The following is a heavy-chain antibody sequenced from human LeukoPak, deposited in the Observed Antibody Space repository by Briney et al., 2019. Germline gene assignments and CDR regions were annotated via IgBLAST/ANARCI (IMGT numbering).Heavy chain of an antibody. CDR3: ARDGDTSLDY. V-gene: IGHV3-7*01. Sequence: GGSLRLSCAASGITFSSYWMSWVRQAPGKGLEWVANIKQDGSEKYYVDSVKGRFTISRDNAKNSLYLTMNSLRAEDTAVYYCARDGDTSLDYWGQGTLVTVSS. CDR1: GITFSSYW. J-gene: IGHJ4*02. D-gene: IGHD5-18*01. CDR2: IKQDGSEK.